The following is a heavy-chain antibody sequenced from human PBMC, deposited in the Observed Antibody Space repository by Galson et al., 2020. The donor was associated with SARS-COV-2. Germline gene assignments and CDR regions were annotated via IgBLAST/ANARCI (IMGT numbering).Heavy chain of an antibody. J-gene: IGHJ3*02. V-gene: IGHV3-48*03. CDR1: GFTFSDYE. Sequence: GGSLRLSCAGSGFTFSDYEMNWVRHGPGKGLEWVSYISSGGTNIYYADSVKGRFTISRDNAKNSLYLQMTSLRAEDTAVYYCAGPYLAAASFFGAFDIWGPGTMVTVSS. CDR3: AGPYLAAASFFGAFDI. D-gene: IGHD6-13*01. CDR2: ISSGGTNI.